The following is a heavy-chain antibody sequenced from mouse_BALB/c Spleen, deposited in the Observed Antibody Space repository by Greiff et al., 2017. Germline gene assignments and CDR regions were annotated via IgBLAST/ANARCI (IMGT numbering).Heavy chain of an antibody. J-gene: IGHJ4*01. Sequence: VQLQQSGPGLVQPSQSLSITCTVSGFSLISYGVHWVRQSPGKGLEWLGVIWSGGSTDYNAAFISRLSISKDNSKSQVFFKMNSLQANDTAIYYCAREGGVRYYAMDYWGQGTSVTVSS. V-gene: IGHV2-2*02. CDR1: GFSLISYG. CDR2: IWSGGST. CDR3: AREGGVRYYAMDY. D-gene: IGHD2-14*01.